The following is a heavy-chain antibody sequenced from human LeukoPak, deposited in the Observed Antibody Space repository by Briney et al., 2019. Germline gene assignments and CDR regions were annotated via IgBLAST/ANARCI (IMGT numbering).Heavy chain of an antibody. CDR3: ARFRGREYYYYYYGMDV. J-gene: IGHJ6*02. D-gene: IGHD3-16*01. CDR2: IYYSGST. V-gene: IGHV4-59*08. Sequence: SETLSLTCTVSGGSVSSYYWSWIRQPPGKGLEWIGYIYYSGSTNYNPSLKSRVTISVDTSKNQFSLKLSSVTAADTAVYYCARFRGREYYYYYYGMDVWGQGTTVTVSS. CDR1: GGSVSSYY.